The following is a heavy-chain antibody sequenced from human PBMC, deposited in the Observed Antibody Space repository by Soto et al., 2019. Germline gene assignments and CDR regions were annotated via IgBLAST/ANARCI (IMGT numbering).Heavy chain of an antibody. CDR3: ERGGTPIDY. J-gene: IGHJ4*02. D-gene: IGHD3-16*01. V-gene: IGHV1-18*01. CDR2: ISAYNGNT. Sequence: QVQLVQSGAEVKKPGASVKVSCKASGYTFTNFGISWVRQAPGQGLEWMGWISAYNGNTNYAQNFQGRVTTTTDTSTSPAYIELRSLISDDTAVYYCERGGTPIDYWGQGTLVTVSS. CDR1: GYTFTNFG.